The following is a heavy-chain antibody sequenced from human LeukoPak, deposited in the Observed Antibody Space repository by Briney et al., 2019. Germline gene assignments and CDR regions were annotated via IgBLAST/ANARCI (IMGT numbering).Heavy chain of an antibody. CDR3: ASRPVADRV. CDR2: IYPGGST. J-gene: IGHJ4*02. CDR1: GFTVSDND. Sequence: GGSLRLSCAASGFTVSDNDMNWVRHAPRKGLEWVSLIYPGGSTHYADSVKGRFTISRDNSKNTVYLQMHNLRAEDTAVYFCASRPVADRVWGQGTLVTVSS. D-gene: IGHD2-2*01. V-gene: IGHV3-53*01.